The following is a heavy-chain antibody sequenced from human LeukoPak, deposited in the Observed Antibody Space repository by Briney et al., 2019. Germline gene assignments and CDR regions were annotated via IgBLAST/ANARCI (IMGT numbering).Heavy chain of an antibody. CDR2: IKSDGTT. CDR3: ARLRRGY. V-gene: IGHV3-53*01. CDR1: GLTVSINH. Sequence: PGGSLRLSCADSGLTVSINHMSWVRQAPGKGLEWVSLIKSDGTTEYADSVKGRFTISRDNSKNTLFLQMNSLRVEDTAVYYCARLRRGYWGRGTPVTVSS. J-gene: IGHJ4*02.